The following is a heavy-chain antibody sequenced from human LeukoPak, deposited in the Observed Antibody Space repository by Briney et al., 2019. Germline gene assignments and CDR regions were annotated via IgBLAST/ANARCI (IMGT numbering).Heavy chain of an antibody. D-gene: IGHD3-22*01. J-gene: IGHJ5*02. CDR3: ARHFSSYYDRSGYYYVWFDP. CDR1: GGSISSYY. CDR2: IYYSGST. V-gene: IGHV4-59*08. Sequence: SETLSLTCTVSGGSISSYYWSWIRQPPGKGLEWIGYIYYSGSTNYNPSLKSRVTISVDTSKNQFSLKLSSVTAADTAVYYCARHFSSYYDRSGYYYVWFDPWGQGTLVTVSS.